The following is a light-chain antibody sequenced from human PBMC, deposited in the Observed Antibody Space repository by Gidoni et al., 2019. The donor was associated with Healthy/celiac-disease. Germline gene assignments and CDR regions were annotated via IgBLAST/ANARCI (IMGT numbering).Light chain of an antibody. CDR3: QSYDSSLSGSDWV. CDR2: GNS. CDR1: SSNIGAGYD. Sequence: QSVLTQPPSVSRAPGQRVTISCTGSSSNIGAGYDVHWYQQLPGTAPKLLIYGNSNRPSGVPDRFSGSKSGTSASLAITGLQAEDEADYYCQSYDSSLSGSDWVFGGGTKLTVL. J-gene: IGLJ3*02. V-gene: IGLV1-40*01.